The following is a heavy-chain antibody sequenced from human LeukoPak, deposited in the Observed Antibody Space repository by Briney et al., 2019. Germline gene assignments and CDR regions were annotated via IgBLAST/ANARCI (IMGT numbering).Heavy chain of an antibody. Sequence: GGSLRLSCAASGFTFSDFWMNWVRQAPGKGLEWVASIKQDGSEKYYVDSVKGRFSISRDNAKNSLHLQMNSLRAEDTAEYYCARDHTVDGLVFDYWGQGILVTVSS. CDR2: IKQDGSEK. CDR1: GFTFSDFW. CDR3: ARDHTVDGLVFDY. V-gene: IGHV3-7*01. D-gene: IGHD6-19*01. J-gene: IGHJ4*02.